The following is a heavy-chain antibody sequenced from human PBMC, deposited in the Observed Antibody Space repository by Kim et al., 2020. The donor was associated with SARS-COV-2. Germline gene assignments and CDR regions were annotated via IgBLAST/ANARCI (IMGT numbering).Heavy chain of an antibody. CDR3: ARDFGRYSSSWYSVEFGY. V-gene: IGHV1-2*02. J-gene: IGHJ4*02. CDR2: INPNSGGT. Sequence: ASVKVSCKASGYTFTGYYMHWVRQAPGQGLEWMGWINPNSGGTNYAQKFQGRVTMTRDTSISTAYMELSRLRSDDTAVYYCARDFGRYSSSWYSVEFGYWGQGTLVTVSS. CDR1: GYTFTGYY. D-gene: IGHD6-13*01.